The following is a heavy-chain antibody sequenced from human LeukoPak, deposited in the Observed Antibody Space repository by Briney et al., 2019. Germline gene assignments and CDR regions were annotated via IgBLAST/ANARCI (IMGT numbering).Heavy chain of an antibody. CDR3: ARVDGDYDFWSGYYQRDYNWFDP. CDR1: GYTFTGYY. V-gene: IGHV1-2*06. Sequence: ASVKVSCKASGYTFTGYYMHWVRQAPGQGLEWMGRINPNNGGTNYAQKFQGRVTMTRDTSISTGYMELSRLRSDDTAVYYCARVDGDYDFWSGYYQRDYNWFDPWGQGTLVTVSS. J-gene: IGHJ5*02. CDR2: INPNNGGT. D-gene: IGHD3-3*01.